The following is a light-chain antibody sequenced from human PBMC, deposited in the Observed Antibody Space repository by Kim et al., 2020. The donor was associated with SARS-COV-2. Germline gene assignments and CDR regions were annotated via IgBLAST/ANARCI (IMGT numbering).Light chain of an antibody. Sequence: SSELTQDPAVSVALGQTIRITCQGDSLTNYYASWYQQKPGQAPVLVIYGKNNRPSGIPDRFSGSISGTPASLTITGTQAEDETNYYCCSRDITGNHYLFEPGTKVTVL. V-gene: IGLV3-19*01. CDR3: CSRDITGNHYL. CDR1: SLTNYY. CDR2: GKN. J-gene: IGLJ1*01.